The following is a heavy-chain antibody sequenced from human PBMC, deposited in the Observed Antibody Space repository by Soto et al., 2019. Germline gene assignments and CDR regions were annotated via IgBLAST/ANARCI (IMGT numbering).Heavy chain of an antibody. J-gene: IGHJ4*02. CDR1: GFGFSNYA. D-gene: IGHD3-10*01. CDR2: ISGSGSGDGT. V-gene: IGHV3-23*01. Sequence: EVPLLESGGGLVQPGGSLRLSCAASGFGFSNYAMNWVRQAPGKGLEWVSAISGSGSGDGTYYADSVKGRFTISRDSSKNTLFLQMSSLRAADTAVYYCAKGLSGRYYTLFDYWGQGVLVTVSS. CDR3: AKGLSGRYYTLFDY.